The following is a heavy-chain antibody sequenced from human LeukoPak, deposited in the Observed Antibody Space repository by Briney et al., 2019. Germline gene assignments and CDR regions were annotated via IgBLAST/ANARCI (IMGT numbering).Heavy chain of an antibody. CDR1: GASISSGGYS. CDR2: IYYSGNT. D-gene: IGHD3-22*01. Sequence: SETLSLTCIVSGASISSGGYSWSWIRQPPGKGLEWIGYIYYSGNTYYNPSLKSRVTVSVDRSKNQFSLKLSSVTAADTAVYYCASPDYYDGGYFQHWGQGTLVTVSS. V-gene: IGHV4-30-4*07. CDR3: ASPDYYDGGYFQH. J-gene: IGHJ1*01.